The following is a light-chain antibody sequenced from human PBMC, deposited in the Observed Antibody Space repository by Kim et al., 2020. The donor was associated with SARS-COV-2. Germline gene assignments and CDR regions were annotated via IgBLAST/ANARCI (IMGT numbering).Light chain of an antibody. CDR3: QQRSNWPLT. V-gene: IGKV3-11*01. J-gene: IGKJ4*01. CDR2: DAS. Sequence: LSTGGRATLSCRASRSVSSYLAWYQPKPGQAPRLLIYDASNRATGIPARFSGSGSGTDFTLPISSLEPEDFAVYYCQQRSNWPLTFGGGTKVDIK. CDR1: RSVSSY.